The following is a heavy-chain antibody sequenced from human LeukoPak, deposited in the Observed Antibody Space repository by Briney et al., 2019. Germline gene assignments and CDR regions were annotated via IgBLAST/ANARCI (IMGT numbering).Heavy chain of an antibody. CDR3: AIKWRGFDY. CDR2: FDPEDGET. V-gene: IGHV1-24*01. J-gene: IGHJ4*02. Sequence: VASVKVSCKASGGTFSSYAISWVRQAPGKGLEWMGGFDPEDGETIYAQKFQGRVTMTEDTSTDTAYMELSSLRSEDTAVYYCAIKWRGFDYWGQGTLVTVSS. D-gene: IGHD5-12*01. CDR1: GGTFSSYA.